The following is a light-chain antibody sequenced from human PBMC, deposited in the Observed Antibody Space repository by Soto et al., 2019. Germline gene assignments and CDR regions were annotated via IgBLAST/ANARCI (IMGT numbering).Light chain of an antibody. Sequence: DIQLTQSPSSLSASVGDSVTITCRASQGISSFLAWYQQKPGKAPKLLIYAPSTWETGVPSRFSGSGSGTDFTLTISRLQPADFATYYCQRHNSYPITFGQGTRLESK. CDR1: QGISSF. V-gene: IGKV1-9*01. J-gene: IGKJ5*01. CDR2: APS. CDR3: QRHNSYPIT.